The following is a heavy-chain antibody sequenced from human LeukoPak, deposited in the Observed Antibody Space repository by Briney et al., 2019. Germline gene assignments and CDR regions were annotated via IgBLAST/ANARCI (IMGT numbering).Heavy chain of an antibody. CDR2: ISGSGGST. J-gene: IGHJ6*02. Sequence: GGSLRLSCAASGFTFSSYAMSWVRQAPGKGLEWVSAISGSGGSTYYADSVKGRFTISRDNSKNTLYLQMSSLRAEDTAVYYCAKWYSSSWYYYDYYGMDVWGQGTTVTVSS. V-gene: IGHV3-23*01. CDR3: AKWYSSSWYYYDYYGMDV. CDR1: GFTFSSYA. D-gene: IGHD6-13*01.